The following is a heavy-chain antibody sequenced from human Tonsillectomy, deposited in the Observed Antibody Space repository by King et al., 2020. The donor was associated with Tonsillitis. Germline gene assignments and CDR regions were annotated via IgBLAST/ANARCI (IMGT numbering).Heavy chain of an antibody. D-gene: IGHD2-2*01. CDR2: IYYSGST. CDR1: GGSISSSSYY. J-gene: IGHJ4*02. CDR3: ARLPLLGYCSSTSCYYFDY. V-gene: IGHV4-39*01. Sequence: QLQESGPGLVKPSETLSLTCTVSGGSISSSSYYWGWIRQPPGKGLEWIGSIYYSGSTYYNPSLKSRATLSVDTSKNQFSLKLSSVTAADTAVYYCARLPLLGYCSSTSCYYFDYWGQGTLVTVSS.